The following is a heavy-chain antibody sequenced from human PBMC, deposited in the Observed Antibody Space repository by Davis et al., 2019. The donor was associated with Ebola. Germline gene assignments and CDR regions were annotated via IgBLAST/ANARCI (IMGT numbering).Heavy chain of an antibody. V-gene: IGHV1-18*01. D-gene: IGHD1-1*01. Sequence: ASVKVSCKASGYSFTDDGISWVRQAPGQGLEWMGWISTYNGNTNYAQKVQGRITMTTDTSTSTAYMELRSLRSDDTAKYYCARDVRGITGPSEYWGQGTLVTVSS. J-gene: IGHJ4*02. CDR3: ARDVRGITGPSEY. CDR1: GYSFTDDG. CDR2: ISTYNGNT.